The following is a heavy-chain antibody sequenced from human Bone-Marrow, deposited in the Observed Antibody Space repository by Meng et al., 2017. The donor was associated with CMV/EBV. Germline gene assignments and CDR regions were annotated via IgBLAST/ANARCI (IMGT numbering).Heavy chain of an antibody. Sequence: ASVKVSCKASGYTFTSYYMHWVRQAPGQGLEWMGWINPNSGGTNYAQKFQGRVTMTRDTSISTAYMELSRLRSDDTAVYYCAVMTTVTTGPILDWYFDLWGRGTLVTVSS. CDR3: AVMTTVTTGPILDWYFDL. J-gene: IGHJ2*01. V-gene: IGHV1-2*02. CDR2: INPNSGGT. D-gene: IGHD4-11*01. CDR1: GYTFTSYY.